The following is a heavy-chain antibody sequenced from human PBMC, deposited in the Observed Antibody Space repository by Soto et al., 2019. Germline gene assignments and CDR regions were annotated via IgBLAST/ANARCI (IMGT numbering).Heavy chain of an antibody. D-gene: IGHD3-22*01. Sequence: SETLSLTCTVSGGSISSDSYYWGWIRQSPEKGLEWIGDFYSSGSPYHNPTLKNRVSISEDRSKNEFSLKLSSVTAADTAIYYCAREFYYDSSGIGFDSWGQGTLVTVSS. CDR3: AREFYYDSSGIGFDS. V-gene: IGHV4-61*01. CDR2: FYSSGSP. J-gene: IGHJ4*02. CDR1: GGSISSDSYY.